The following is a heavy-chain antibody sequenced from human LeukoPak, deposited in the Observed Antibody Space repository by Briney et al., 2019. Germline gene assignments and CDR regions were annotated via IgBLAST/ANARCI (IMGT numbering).Heavy chain of an antibody. CDR1: GGSISPYY. Sequence: PSETLSLTCTVSGGSISPYYWTWIRQPPGKGLDWIGYIYYNGNTNYNPSLKSRITISVDTSKNQFSLRLKSVTAADTAVYYCARGPLSSRTTWTWFDPWGQGTLVTVSS. D-gene: IGHD6-13*01. CDR2: IYYNGNT. CDR3: ARGPLSSRTTWTWFDP. J-gene: IGHJ5*02. V-gene: IGHV4-59*01.